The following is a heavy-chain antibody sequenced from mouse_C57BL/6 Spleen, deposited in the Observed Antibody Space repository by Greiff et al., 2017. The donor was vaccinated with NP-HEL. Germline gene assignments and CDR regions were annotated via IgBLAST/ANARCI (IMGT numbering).Heavy chain of an antibody. D-gene: IGHD1-1*01. Sequence: EVQLQQSGPELVKPGASVKIPCKASGYTFTDYNMDWVKQSHGKSLEWIGDINPNNGGTIYNQKFKGKATLTVDKSSSTAYMELRSLTSEDTAVYYCARSASYGSSLYYAMDYWGQGTSVTVSS. CDR1: GYTFTDYN. J-gene: IGHJ4*01. V-gene: IGHV1-18*01. CDR3: ARSASYGSSLYYAMDY. CDR2: INPNNGGT.